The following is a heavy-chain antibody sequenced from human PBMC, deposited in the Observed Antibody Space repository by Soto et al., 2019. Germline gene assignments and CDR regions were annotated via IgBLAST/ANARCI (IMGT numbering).Heavy chain of an antibody. CDR1: GGSISSGDYY. J-gene: IGHJ6*02. CDR2: IYYSGST. D-gene: IGHD3-16*02. V-gene: IGHV4-30-4*01. CDR3: ARAQSFYGMDV. Sequence: PSETLSLACAVSGGSISSGDYYWSWIRQPPGKGLEWIGYIYYSGSTYYNPSLKSRVTISVDTSKNQFSLKLSSVTAADTAVYYCARAQSFYGMDVWGQGTTVTVS.